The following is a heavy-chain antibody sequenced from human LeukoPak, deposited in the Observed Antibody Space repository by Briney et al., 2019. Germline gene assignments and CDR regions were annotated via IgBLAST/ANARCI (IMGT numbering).Heavy chain of an antibody. Sequence: GRSLRLSCAASGFTFNNYGMHWVRQAPDKGLEWVAVIWYDGSNKYYADSVKGRFTISRDNSENTLYPQMNSLRAEDTAVYYCARTNERYSNYNLFDYWGQGTLVTVSS. CDR3: ARTNERYSNYNLFDY. CDR2: IWYDGSNK. CDR1: GFTFNNYG. D-gene: IGHD4-11*01. V-gene: IGHV3-33*01. J-gene: IGHJ4*02.